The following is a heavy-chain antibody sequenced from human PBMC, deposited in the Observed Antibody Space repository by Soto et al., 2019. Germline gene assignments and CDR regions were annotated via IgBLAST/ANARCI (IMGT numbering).Heavy chain of an antibody. Sequence: SETLSLTCTVSGDSITSNNHYWVWIRQPPGKGLEWIGAVYSRGSTYYNPSLKSRVSMSVDTSKNQFSLNVSSVTAADTAVYYCTRVSGIYYYGMDVWGQGTTVTVSS. CDR2: VYSRGST. CDR1: GDSITSNNHY. J-gene: IGHJ6*02. CDR3: TRVSGIYYYGMDV. D-gene: IGHD3-10*01. V-gene: IGHV4-39*02.